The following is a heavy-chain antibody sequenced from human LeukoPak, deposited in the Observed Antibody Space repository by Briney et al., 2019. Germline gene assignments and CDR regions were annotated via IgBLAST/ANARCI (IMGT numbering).Heavy chain of an antibody. V-gene: IGHV4-39*01. CDR2: IYYSGGT. J-gene: IGHJ4*02. CDR3: ARHSYSSGWLHFDY. D-gene: IGHD6-19*01. CDR1: GRSISSSYYY. Sequence: SETLSLTCSVSGRSISSSYYYWGWFRQPPGKGLEWIGRIYYSGGTYYNPSLKSRVTISVDTSKSQFSLKLSSLTAADTAVYYCARHSYSSGWLHFDYWGQGTLVTVSS.